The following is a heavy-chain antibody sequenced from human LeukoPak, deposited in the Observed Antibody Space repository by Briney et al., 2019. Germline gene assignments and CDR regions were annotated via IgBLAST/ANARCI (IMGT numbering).Heavy chain of an antibody. Sequence: RPSETLSLTCTVSGGSISSYYWSWIRQPPGKGLEWIGYIYYSGSTNYNPSLKSRVTISVDTSKNQFSLKLSSVTAADTAVYYCARPYSGSYDYWGQGTLVTVSS. CDR1: GGSISSYY. CDR3: ARPYSGSYDY. V-gene: IGHV4-59*01. J-gene: IGHJ4*02. CDR2: IYYSGST. D-gene: IGHD1-26*01.